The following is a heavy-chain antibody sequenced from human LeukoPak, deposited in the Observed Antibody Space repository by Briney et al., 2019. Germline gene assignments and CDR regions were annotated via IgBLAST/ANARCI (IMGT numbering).Heavy chain of an antibody. CDR3: AKLAVAGYYYYYMDV. CDR1: GFTFSSYG. CDR2: IRYDGSNK. D-gene: IGHD6-19*01. Sequence: GGSLRLSCAASGFTFSSYGMHWVRQAPGKGLEWVAFIRYDGSNKYYADSVKGRFTISRDNSKNTLYLQMNSLRAEDTAVYYCAKLAVAGYYYYYMDVWGKGTTVTISS. J-gene: IGHJ6*03. V-gene: IGHV3-30*02.